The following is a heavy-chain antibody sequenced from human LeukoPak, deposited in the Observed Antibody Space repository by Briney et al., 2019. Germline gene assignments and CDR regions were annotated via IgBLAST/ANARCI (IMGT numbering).Heavy chain of an antibody. CDR1: GGSFSGYY. D-gene: IGHD3-3*01. Sequence: SETLSLTCAVYGGSFSGYYWSWIRQPPGKGLEWIGEINHSGSTNYNPSLKSRVTISVDTSKNQFSLKLSSVTAADTAVYYCASAYDFWSGPLDYWGQGTLVTVSS. CDR3: ASAYDFWSGPLDY. J-gene: IGHJ4*02. V-gene: IGHV4-34*01. CDR2: INHSGST.